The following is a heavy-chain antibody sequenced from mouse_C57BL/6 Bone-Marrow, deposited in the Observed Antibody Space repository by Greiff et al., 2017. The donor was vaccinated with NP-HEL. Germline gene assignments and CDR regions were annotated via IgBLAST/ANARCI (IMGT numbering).Heavy chain of an antibody. J-gene: IGHJ4*01. CDR2: ISSGGDYI. D-gene: IGHD1-1*01. CDR1: GFTFSSYA. V-gene: IGHV5-9-1*02. Sequence: EVQRVESGEGLVKPGGSLKLSCAASGFTFSSYAMSWVRQTPEKRLEWVAYISSGGDYIYYADTVKGRFTISRDNARNTLYLQMSILKSEDTAMYYCTREGENYYGSSSYAMDYWGQGTSVTVSS. CDR3: TREGENYYGSSSYAMDY.